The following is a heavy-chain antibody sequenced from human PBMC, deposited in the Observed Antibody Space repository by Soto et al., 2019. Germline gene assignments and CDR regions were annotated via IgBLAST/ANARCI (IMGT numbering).Heavy chain of an antibody. CDR3: ARVDSSSWYESLYYFDY. Sequence: PSETLSLTCTVSGGSISSYYWSWIRQPPGKGLEWIGYIYYSGSTNYNPSLKSRVTISVDTSKNQFSLKLSSVTAADTAVYYCARVDSSSWYESLYYFDYWGQGTLVTV. CDR1: GGSISSYY. J-gene: IGHJ4*02. D-gene: IGHD6-13*01. V-gene: IGHV4-59*01. CDR2: IYYSGST.